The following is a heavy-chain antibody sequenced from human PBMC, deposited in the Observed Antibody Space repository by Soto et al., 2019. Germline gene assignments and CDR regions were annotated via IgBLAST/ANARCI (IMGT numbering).Heavy chain of an antibody. CDR1: RFVFSNYW. CDR2: IRHDGREK. Sequence: VVESGGGLVQPGGSLRLSCVTSRFVFSNYWMSWVRQAPGKGLEWVANIRHDGREKYYIDSVKGRFTISRDNAKNSLFLQMNSLRAEDTAVYYCTRGHSSNPLGGQGTLVTVSS. J-gene: IGHJ4*02. D-gene: IGHD4-4*01. CDR3: TRGHSSNPL. V-gene: IGHV3-7*01.